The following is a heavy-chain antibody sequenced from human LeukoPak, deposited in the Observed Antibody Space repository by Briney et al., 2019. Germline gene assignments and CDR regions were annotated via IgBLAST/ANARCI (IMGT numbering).Heavy chain of an antibody. J-gene: IGHJ2*01. D-gene: IGHD3-10*01. V-gene: IGHV3-9*01. CDR1: GFIFDDYA. Sequence: GGSLRLSCAASGFIFDDYAMHWVRQAPGKGLEWVSGISWNSGSLAYADSVKGRFTISRDNAKNSLYLQMNSLRTEDTALYYCARGLGGDQGYFDLWGRGTLATVFS. CDR2: ISWNSGSL. CDR3: ARGLGGDQGYFDL.